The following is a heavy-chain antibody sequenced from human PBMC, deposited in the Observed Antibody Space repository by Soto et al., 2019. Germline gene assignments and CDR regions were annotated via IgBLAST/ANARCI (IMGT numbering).Heavy chain of an antibody. CDR3: TWQRDI. D-gene: IGHD6-25*01. CDR1: GFTFKDAW. CDR2: IKSTDTGGTT. J-gene: IGHJ3*02. V-gene: IGHV3-15*01. Sequence: EVQLVESGGGLVKPGGSLRLSCAASGFTFKDAWMSWVRQVPGKGLEWVGHIKSTDTGGTTDYAAPVKGRFSISKDDSEDTLYQQMNSLNTEDTAMYFCTWQRDIWGQGTSVIVSS.